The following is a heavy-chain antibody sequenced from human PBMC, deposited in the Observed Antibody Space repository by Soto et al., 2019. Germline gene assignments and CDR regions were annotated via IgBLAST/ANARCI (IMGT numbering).Heavy chain of an antibody. J-gene: IGHJ6*02. CDR1: GFTFSSYA. Sequence: GSLRLSCAASGFTFSSYAMHWVRQAPGKGLEWVAVISYDGSNKYYADSVKGRFTISRDNSKNTLYLQMNSLRAEDTAVYYCAREALLGDFWSGYHEATERYYYYGMDVWGQGTTVTVSS. V-gene: IGHV3-30-3*01. CDR3: AREALLGDFWSGYHEATERYYYYGMDV. CDR2: ISYDGSNK. D-gene: IGHD3-3*01.